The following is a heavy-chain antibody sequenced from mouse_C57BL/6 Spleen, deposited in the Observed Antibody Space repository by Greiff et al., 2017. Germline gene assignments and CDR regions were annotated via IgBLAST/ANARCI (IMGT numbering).Heavy chain of an antibody. CDR2: IYPGSGST. Sequence: DVQLQESGTVLVRPGASVKMSCKASGYTFTSYWMHWVKQRPGQGLEWIGDIYPGSGSTSYNEKFKGKAKLTAVTSASTAYMELSSLTNEDSAVYYCTRVDDYERFADWGKGTLVTVSA. V-gene: IGHV1-5*01. CDR3: TRVDDYERFAD. CDR1: GYTFTSYW. J-gene: IGHJ3*01. D-gene: IGHD2-4*01.